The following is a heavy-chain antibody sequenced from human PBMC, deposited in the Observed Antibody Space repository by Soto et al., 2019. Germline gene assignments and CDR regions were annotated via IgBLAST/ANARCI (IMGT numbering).Heavy chain of an antibody. D-gene: IGHD2-15*01. CDR3: ARWSQGLDV. CDR2: IYHSGTN. J-gene: IGHJ6*02. Sequence: SETLSLTCTVSGGSIRTYYWGWIRQPPGKGLEWIGYIYHSGTNNSNPSLKSRVTISVDTSKNQFSLKLSSATAADTAVYFCARWSQGLDVWGQGTTVTVS. CDR1: GGSIRTYY. V-gene: IGHV4-59*01.